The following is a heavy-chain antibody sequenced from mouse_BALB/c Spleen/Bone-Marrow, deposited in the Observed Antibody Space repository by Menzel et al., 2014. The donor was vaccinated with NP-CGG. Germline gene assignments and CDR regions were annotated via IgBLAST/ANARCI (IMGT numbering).Heavy chain of an antibody. Sequence: DVQLQESGGGLVKPGGSLKLSCAASGFTFSYYAMSWVRQSPEKRLEWVAEISSGGSYTYYPDTVTGRFTISRDNAKNTLYLEMSSLRSEDTAMYYCARDRGDYWGQGTSVTVSS. CDR2: ISSGGSYT. D-gene: IGHD3-1*01. CDR1: GFTFSYYA. CDR3: ARDRGDY. V-gene: IGHV5-9-4*01. J-gene: IGHJ4*01.